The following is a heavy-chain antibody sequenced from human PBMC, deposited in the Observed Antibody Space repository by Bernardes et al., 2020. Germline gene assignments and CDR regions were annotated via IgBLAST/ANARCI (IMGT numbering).Heavy chain of an antibody. CDR1: GFTFSSYG. J-gene: IGHJ4*02. CDR3: AKETGPWLVQGILSY. CDR2: ISYDGSNK. V-gene: IGHV3-30*18. D-gene: IGHD6-19*01. Sequence: GSLRLSCAASGFTFSSYGMHWVRQAPGKGLEWVAVISYDGSNKYYADSVKGRFTISRDNSKNTLYLQMNSLRAEDTAVYYCAKETGPWLVQGILSYWGQGTLVTVSS.